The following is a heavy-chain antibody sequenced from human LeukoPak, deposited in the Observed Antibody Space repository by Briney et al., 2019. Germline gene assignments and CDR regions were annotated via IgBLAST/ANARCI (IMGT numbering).Heavy chain of an antibody. D-gene: IGHD6-13*01. CDR1: GFIFSSYA. V-gene: IGHV3-30-3*01. J-gene: IGHJ4*02. CDR2: ISYDGSNK. Sequence: LSSAASGFIFSSYAMHWVRQAPGKVLEWVAVISYDGSNKYSADSVKGRFTISRDNSKNTLYLQMNSQRAEDKAVYYGARVPPYSSSWRPSDYRGQGTLVTVSS. CDR3: ARVPPYSSSWRPSDY.